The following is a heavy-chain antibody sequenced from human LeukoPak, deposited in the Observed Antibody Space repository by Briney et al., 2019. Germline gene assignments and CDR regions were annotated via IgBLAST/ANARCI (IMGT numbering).Heavy chain of an antibody. CDR3: ARGHTLYYETSAYYYFDY. J-gene: IGHJ4*02. Sequence: ASVKVSCKASGGTFSSYAISWVRQVPGQGLEWMGWISAYNGNRDYAQKVQGRVTMTTDTSTSTAYMELRSLRSGDTAVYYCARGHTLYYETSAYYYFDYWGQGTLVTVSS. D-gene: IGHD3-22*01. CDR2: ISAYNGNR. CDR1: GGTFSSYA. V-gene: IGHV1-18*01.